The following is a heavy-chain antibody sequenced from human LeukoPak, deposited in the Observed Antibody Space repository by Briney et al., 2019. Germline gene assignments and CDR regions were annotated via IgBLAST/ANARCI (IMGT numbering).Heavy chain of an antibody. V-gene: IGHV4-59*08. J-gene: IGHJ4*02. D-gene: IGHD5-18*01. Sequence: SETLSLTCTVSGGSISSYYWSWIRQPPGKGLEWIGYIYYSGSTNYNPSLKSRVTISVDTSKNQFSLRLSSVTAADTAVYYCARQGDRRLPDYWGQGTLVTVSS. CDR3: ARQGDRRLPDY. CDR1: GGSISSYY. CDR2: IYYSGST.